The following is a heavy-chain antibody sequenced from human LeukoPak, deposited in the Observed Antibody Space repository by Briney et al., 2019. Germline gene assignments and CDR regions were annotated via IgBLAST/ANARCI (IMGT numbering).Heavy chain of an antibody. J-gene: IGHJ4*02. V-gene: IGHV1-2*02. Sequence: GASVKVSYKASGYTFTGYYMHWVRQAPGQGLEWMGWINPNSGGTNYAQKFQGRVTMARDTSISTAYMELSRLRSDDTAVYYCARDPGELPGVWGQGTLVTVSS. D-gene: IGHD1-7*01. CDR1: GYTFTGYY. CDR2: INPNSGGT. CDR3: ARDPGELPGV.